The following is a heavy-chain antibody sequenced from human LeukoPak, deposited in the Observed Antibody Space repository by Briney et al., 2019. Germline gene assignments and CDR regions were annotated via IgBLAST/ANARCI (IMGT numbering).Heavy chain of an antibody. V-gene: IGHV3-48*03. Sequence: SGGSLRLSCAASGFTFSTYEMNWVRHAPGKGPEWVSYISSSGSTIYYADSLKGRFTISRDNAKKSLYLQMNSLRAEDTAVYYCTGHIPFYSTSSGDYWGQGTLVTVSS. J-gene: IGHJ4*02. D-gene: IGHD6-6*01. CDR2: ISSSGSTI. CDR1: GFTFSTYE. CDR3: TGHIPFYSTSSGDY.